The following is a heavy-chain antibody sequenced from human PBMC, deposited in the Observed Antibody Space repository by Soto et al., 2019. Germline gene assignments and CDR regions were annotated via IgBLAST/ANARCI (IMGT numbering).Heavy chain of an antibody. CDR1: GGSIASSGYY. CDR3: ATQEVGGTYVYTFDP. J-gene: IGHJ5*02. Sequence: PSQTLCLRCTVLGGSIASSGYYRGWIRQPPGKGLEWIGSIYYSGSTYYNPSLKSRVTISVDTSKNQFSLKLSSVTAADTAVYYCATQEVGGTYVYTFDPWGQGTLVTVSS. D-gene: IGHD1-26*01. V-gene: IGHV4-39*01. CDR2: IYYSGST.